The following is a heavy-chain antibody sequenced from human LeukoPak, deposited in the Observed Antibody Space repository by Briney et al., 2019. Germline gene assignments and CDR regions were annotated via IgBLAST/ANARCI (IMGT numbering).Heavy chain of an antibody. D-gene: IGHD6-19*01. Sequence: GGSLRLSCAASGFTFSSYSMNWVRQAPGKGLEWVSSICSSSSYIYYADSVKGRFTISRDNAKNSLYLQMNSLRAEDTAVYYCARLSIAVAGLDYWGQGTLVTVSS. CDR2: ICSSSSYI. J-gene: IGHJ4*02. V-gene: IGHV3-21*01. CDR3: ARLSIAVAGLDY. CDR1: GFTFSSYS.